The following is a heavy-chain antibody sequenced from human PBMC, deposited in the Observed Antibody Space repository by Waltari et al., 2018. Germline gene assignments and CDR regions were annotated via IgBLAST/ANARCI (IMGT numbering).Heavy chain of an antibody. V-gene: IGHV4-38-2*01. CDR1: GIPVNSGFF. J-gene: IGHJ4*02. D-gene: IGHD3-9*01. CDR2: PYHSGET. Sequence: QVQLQESGPGLVNPSETLSLTCAVSGIPVNSGFFWGWIRQAPGVGLEWMGSPYHSGETYYNPSLESLVAIARDTSKTQFSLKVRSVTAADTALYYCVRRHWEAGYYRNQWGPGTLVTVSS. CDR3: VRRHWEAGYYRNQ.